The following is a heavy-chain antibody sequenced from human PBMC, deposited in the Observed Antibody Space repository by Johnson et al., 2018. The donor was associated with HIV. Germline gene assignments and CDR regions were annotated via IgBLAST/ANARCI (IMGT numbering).Heavy chain of an antibody. J-gene: IGHJ3*02. CDR1: GSTFSNFC. CDR2: INEDGSEK. V-gene: IGHV3-7*01. D-gene: IGHD5-24*01. Sequence: EVQLVESGGALVQPGGSLRLSCAVSGSTFSNFCMSWVRQAPGTGLEWVANINEDGSEKHYVDSAKGRFTISRDNYKNTLYLQMNSLRAEDTAVYYCAREGGDGYSHSAFDIWGLGTMVTVSS. CDR3: AREGGDGYSHSAFDI.